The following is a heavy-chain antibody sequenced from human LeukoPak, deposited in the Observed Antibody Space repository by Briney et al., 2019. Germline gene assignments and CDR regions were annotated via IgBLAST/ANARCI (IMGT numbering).Heavy chain of an antibody. Sequence: ASVKVSCKASGYAFTSYFMHWVRQAPGQGLDWMGIINPSGGSTSYAQKFQGRVTMTRDTSTSTVYMELSSLRSEDTAVYYCARDSADYGDYDYWGQGTLVTVSS. J-gene: IGHJ4*02. D-gene: IGHD4-17*01. CDR2: INPSGGST. V-gene: IGHV1-46*01. CDR3: ARDSADYGDYDY. CDR1: GYAFTSYF.